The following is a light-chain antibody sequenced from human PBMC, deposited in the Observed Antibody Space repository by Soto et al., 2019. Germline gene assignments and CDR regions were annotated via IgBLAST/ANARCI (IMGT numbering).Light chain of an antibody. Sequence: EIVMTQSPATRSLSPGEGATLSCRASQSVSSKLAWYQQKPGQAPRLLIYGASTRATGIPARFSGSGSGTEFTLTISNLENEDSAVYYCQQRSIWPLTFGGGTKVDIK. J-gene: IGKJ4*01. CDR2: GAS. CDR3: QQRSIWPLT. V-gene: IGKV3-15*01. CDR1: QSVSSK.